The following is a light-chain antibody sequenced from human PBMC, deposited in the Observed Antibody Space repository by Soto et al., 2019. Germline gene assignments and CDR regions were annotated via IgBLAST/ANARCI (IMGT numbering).Light chain of an antibody. CDR1: SSDIGDYDY. V-gene: IGLV2-8*01. J-gene: IGLJ3*02. CDR3: SSYGGNNYVL. CDR2: EVI. Sequence: QSALTQPASVSGSPGQSITISCTGTSSDIGDYDYVSWYQHLPGKAPKLIIYEVIKRSSGVPDRFSGSKSGNTASLTVSGLQAEDEADYYCSSYGGNNYVLFGGGTKLTVL.